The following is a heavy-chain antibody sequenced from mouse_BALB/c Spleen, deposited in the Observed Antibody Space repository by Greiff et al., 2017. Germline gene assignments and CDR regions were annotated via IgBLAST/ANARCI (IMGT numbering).Heavy chain of an antibody. J-gene: IGHJ3*01. V-gene: IGHV2-9*02. D-gene: IGHD2-4*01. CDR3: ARESSTMITRGFAY. CDR1: GFSLTSYG. CDR2: IWAGGST. Sequence: VKLMESGPGLVAPSQSLSITCTVSGFSLTSYGVHWVRQPPGKGLEWLGVIWAGGSTNYNSALMSRLSISKDNSKSQVFLKMNSLQTDDTAMYYGARESSTMITRGFAYWGQGTLVTVSA.